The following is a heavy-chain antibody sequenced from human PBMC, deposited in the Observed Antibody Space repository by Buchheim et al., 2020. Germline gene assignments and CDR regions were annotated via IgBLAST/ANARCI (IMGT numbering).Heavy chain of an antibody. V-gene: IGHV4-61*08. J-gene: IGHJ5*02. Sequence: QVQLQESGPGLVKPSETLSLTCNVSGGSVSSGGYFWTWIRQPPGMGLEWIGYIYYTGSTNYNPSLKSRVTISVDRSKNPFFLKVRSVTAADTAVYYCARGLAVVGSSVSEWLDPWGQGTL. D-gene: IGHD6-19*01. CDR3: ARGLAVVGSSVSEWLDP. CDR1: GGSVSSGGYF. CDR2: IYYTGST.